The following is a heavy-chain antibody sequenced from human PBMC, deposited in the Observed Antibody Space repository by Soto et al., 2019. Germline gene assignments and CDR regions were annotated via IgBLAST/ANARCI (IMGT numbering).Heavy chain of an antibody. CDR1: GFSISRYA. V-gene: IGHV3-30*04. D-gene: IGHD1-1*01. Sequence: QVQLVETGGGVVQPGGSLRLSCAASGFSISRYAMHWVRQAPGKGLEWVAVIASDGSNRWYADSAKGRFTISRDNSKNTVYLEMSSLRGEDTAVYYCARDLQAGTDNVNWFAPWGQGTLVTVSS. J-gene: IGHJ5*02. CDR2: IASDGSNR. CDR3: ARDLQAGTDNVNWFAP.